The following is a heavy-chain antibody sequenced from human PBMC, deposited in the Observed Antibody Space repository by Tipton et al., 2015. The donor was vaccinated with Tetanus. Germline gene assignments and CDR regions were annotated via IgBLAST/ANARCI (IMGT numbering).Heavy chain of an antibody. CDR3: ARDRCSDVTCYFEMGG. V-gene: IGHV1-18*01. J-gene: IGHJ4*02. Sequence: QSGPEVKKPGASVKVSCKASGYTFTSYGISWVRQAPGQGLEWMGWISAYNGNTNYAQKLQGRVTMTTDTSTSTAYMELRSLRSDDAAVYYGARDRCSDVTCYFEMGGWGQGTLVTVSS. CDR1: GYTFTSYG. D-gene: IGHD2-15*01. CDR2: ISAYNGNT.